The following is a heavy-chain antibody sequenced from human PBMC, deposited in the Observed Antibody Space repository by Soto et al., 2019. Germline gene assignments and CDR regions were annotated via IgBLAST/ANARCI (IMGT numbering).Heavy chain of an antibody. CDR3: ARDQWLVGNGGMDV. CDR1: GGSISSYY. CDR2: IYYSGST. J-gene: IGHJ6*02. D-gene: IGHD6-19*01. V-gene: IGHV4-59*01. Sequence: KPSETLSLTCTVSGGSISSYYWSWIRQPPGKGLEWIGYIYYSGSTNYNPSLKSRVTISVDTSKNQFSLKLSSVTAADTAVYYCARDQWLVGNGGMDVWGQGTTVTVSS.